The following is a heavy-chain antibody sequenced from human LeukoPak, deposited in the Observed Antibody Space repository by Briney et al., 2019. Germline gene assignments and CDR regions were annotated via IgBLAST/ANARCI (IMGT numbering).Heavy chain of an antibody. D-gene: IGHD3-22*01. CDR3: TRLPTPHYYDSSGYYRH. CDR1: GFTFSNAW. Sequence: GGSLRLSCAASGFTFSNAWMSWVRQAPGKGLEWVGRIKSKTDGGTTDYAAPVKGRFTISRDDSKSIAYLQMNSLKTEDTAVYYCTRLPTPHYYDSSGYYRHWGQGTLVTVSS. CDR2: IKSKTDGGTT. V-gene: IGHV3-15*01. J-gene: IGHJ4*02.